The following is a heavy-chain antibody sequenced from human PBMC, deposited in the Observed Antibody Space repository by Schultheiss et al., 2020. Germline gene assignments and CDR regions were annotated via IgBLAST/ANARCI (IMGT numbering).Heavy chain of an antibody. D-gene: IGHD1-14*01. V-gene: IGHV3-33*06. CDR2: IWYDGSNK. CDR3: AKDNRWFDS. Sequence: GSLRLSCAASGFTFSSYAMSWVRQAPGKGLEWVAVIWYDGSNKYYADSVKGRFTISRDNSKNTLYLQMNSLRAEDTALYYCAKDNRWFDSWGQGTLVTVSS. CDR1: GFTFSSYA. J-gene: IGHJ5*01.